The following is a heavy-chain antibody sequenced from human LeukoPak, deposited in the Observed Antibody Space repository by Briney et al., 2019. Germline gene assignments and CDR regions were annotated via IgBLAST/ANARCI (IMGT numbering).Heavy chain of an antibody. CDR3: AREGAVVSRNGAFDI. J-gene: IGHJ3*02. V-gene: IGHV1-69*01. Sequence: SVEVSCKASGATFSSYAISWVRQAPGQGLEWMGGIIPIFGTANYAQKFQGRVTITADESTSTAYMELSSLRSEDTAVYYCAREGAVVSRNGAFDIWGQGTMVTVSS. CDR1: GATFSSYA. CDR2: IIPIFGTA. D-gene: IGHD2-21*01.